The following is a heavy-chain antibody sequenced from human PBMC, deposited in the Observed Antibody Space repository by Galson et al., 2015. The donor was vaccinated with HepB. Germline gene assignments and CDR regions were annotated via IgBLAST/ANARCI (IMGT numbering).Heavy chain of an antibody. CDR2: ISWNSDSI. Sequence: SLRLSCAASGFTFDDYAIHWVRQAPGKGLEWVSGISWNSDSIGYADSVKGRFTISRDNAKNSLYLQMNSLRPEDTALYYCAKVYTSSWYYYGMDVWGQGTTVTVSS. V-gene: IGHV3-9*01. J-gene: IGHJ6*02. CDR3: AKVYTSSWYYYGMDV. D-gene: IGHD6-13*01. CDR1: GFTFDDYA.